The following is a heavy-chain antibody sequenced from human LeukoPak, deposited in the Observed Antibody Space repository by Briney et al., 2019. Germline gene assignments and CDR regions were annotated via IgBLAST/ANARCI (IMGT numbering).Heavy chain of an antibody. CDR1: GGSISSYY. CDR3: ARRPYYYDSSGYYYDY. D-gene: IGHD3-22*01. V-gene: IGHV4-59*01. J-gene: IGHJ4*02. Sequence: SETLSLTCTVSGGSISSYYWSWIRQPPGKGLEWIGYIYYTGSTNYNPSLNSRVTISLDTSKNQFSLKLSSVTAADTAVYYCARRPYYYDSSGYYYDYWGQGTLVTVSS. CDR2: IYYTGST.